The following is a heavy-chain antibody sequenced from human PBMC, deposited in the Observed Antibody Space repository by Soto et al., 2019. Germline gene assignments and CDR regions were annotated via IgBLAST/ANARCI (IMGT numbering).Heavy chain of an antibody. CDR3: ARNDYGDYVRY. V-gene: IGHV4-39*01. Sequence: SETLSLTCTVSGGSISSSSYYWGWIRQPPGKGLEWIGSIYYSGSTYYNPSLKSRVTISVDTSKNQFSLKLSSVTAADTAVYYCARNDYGDYVRYWGQGTLVTVSS. CDR1: GGSISSSSYY. CDR2: IYYSGST. J-gene: IGHJ4*02. D-gene: IGHD4-17*01.